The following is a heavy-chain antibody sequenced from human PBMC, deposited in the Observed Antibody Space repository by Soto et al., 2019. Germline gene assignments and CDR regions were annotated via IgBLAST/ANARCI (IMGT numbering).Heavy chain of an antibody. Sequence: QLLESGPGLVKPSETLSLTCTVSGGSISSSSYYWGWIRQPPGKGLEWIGSIYYSGSTYYNPSLKSRVTISVDTSKNQFSLKLSSVTAADTAVYYCARYIVVVVAATPAVDYWGQGTLVTVSS. D-gene: IGHD2-15*01. CDR2: IYYSGST. V-gene: IGHV4-39*01. CDR1: GGSISSSSYY. CDR3: ARYIVVVVAATPAVDY. J-gene: IGHJ4*02.